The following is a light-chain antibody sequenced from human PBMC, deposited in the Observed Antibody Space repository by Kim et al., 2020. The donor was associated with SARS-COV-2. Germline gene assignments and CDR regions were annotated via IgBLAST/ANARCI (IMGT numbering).Light chain of an antibody. CDR1: SSDVGGYNY. CDR3: SSYAGSNIWV. J-gene: IGLJ3*02. Sequence: QSVTISCTGTSSDVGGYNYVSWYKQHPGKAPKLMIYEVSERPSGVPDRFSGSKSGNTASLTVSGLQAEDEADYYCSSYAGSNIWVFGGGTKLTVL. V-gene: IGLV2-8*01. CDR2: EVS.